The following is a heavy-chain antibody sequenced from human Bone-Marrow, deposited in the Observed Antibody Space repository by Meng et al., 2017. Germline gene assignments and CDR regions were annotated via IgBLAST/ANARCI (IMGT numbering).Heavy chain of an antibody. CDR1: GDSISSDIW. Sequence: QVQLQESGPGLVKPSGTLSLTCTVSGDSISSDIWWSWVRQPPGKGLEWIGEVYHRVDTNYNPSLKSRVDISVDKSKNQFYLSLFSVTAADTAVYYCGRDQGRELINHWGQGTLVTVSS. J-gene: IGHJ4*02. CDR3: GRDQGRELINH. D-gene: IGHD1-7*01. V-gene: IGHV4-4*02. CDR2: VYHRVDT.